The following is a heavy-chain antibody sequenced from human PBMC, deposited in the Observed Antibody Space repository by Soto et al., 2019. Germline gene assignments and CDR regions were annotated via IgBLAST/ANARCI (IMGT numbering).Heavy chain of an antibody. V-gene: IGHV3-74*01. CDR3: TRGGTRRTYWGLFDS. J-gene: IGHJ4*02. CDR1: GFTFSDNW. CDR2: ISGDASST. Sequence: EVKVVESGGGLVQPGGSLRLSCAASGFTFSDNWVHWVRQPPGKGPVWVSRISGDASSTSYADSVKGRFTISRDSAKNTVYLQMDSLRVEDTAVYYCTRGGTRRTYWGLFDSWGQGTLVTVSS. D-gene: IGHD7-27*01.